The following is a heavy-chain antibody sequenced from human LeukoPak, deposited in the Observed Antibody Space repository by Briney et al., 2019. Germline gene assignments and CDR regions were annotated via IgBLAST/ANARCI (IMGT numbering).Heavy chain of an antibody. D-gene: IGHD6-13*01. CDR1: GFTFSSYA. V-gene: IGHV3-23*01. Sequence: GGSLRLSCAASGFTFSSYAMSWVRQAPGKGLEWVSAISGSGGSTYYADSVKGRFTISRDNSKNTLYLQMNSLRAEDTAVYYCAKDRLGYSSSWSSYYYYYYGMDAWGQGTTVTVSS. CDR2: ISGSGGST. CDR3: AKDRLGYSSSWSSYYYYYYGMDA. J-gene: IGHJ6*02.